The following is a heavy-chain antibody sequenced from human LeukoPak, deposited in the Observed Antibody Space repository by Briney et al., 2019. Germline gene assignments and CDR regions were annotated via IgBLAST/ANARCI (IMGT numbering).Heavy chain of an antibody. V-gene: IGHV4-59*01. J-gene: IGHJ6*03. Sequence: PSETLSLTCTVSGGSISSYYWTWIRQPPGKGREWIGYVYYSGSTNYSPSLTSRATISLDTSTNQFSLKLSSVPAADTAVYYCARLTMTTVTGYYYYMDVWGKGTTVTVSS. CDR2: VYYSGST. CDR1: GGSISSYY. CDR3: ARLTMTTVTGYYYYMDV. D-gene: IGHD4-11*01.